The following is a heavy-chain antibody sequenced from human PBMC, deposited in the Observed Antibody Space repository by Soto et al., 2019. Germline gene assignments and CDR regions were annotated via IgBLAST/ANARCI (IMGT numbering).Heavy chain of an antibody. CDR1: GFTFSSYG. Sequence: GGSLRLSCAASGFTFSSYGMHWVRQAPGKGLEWVAVISYDGSNKYYADSVKGRFTISRDNSKNTLYLQMNSLRAEDTAVYYCAKVFTPNGNDGKYFDYWGQGTLVTVSS. J-gene: IGHJ4*02. CDR2: ISYDGSNK. CDR3: AKVFTPNGNDGKYFDY. V-gene: IGHV3-30*18. D-gene: IGHD1-1*01.